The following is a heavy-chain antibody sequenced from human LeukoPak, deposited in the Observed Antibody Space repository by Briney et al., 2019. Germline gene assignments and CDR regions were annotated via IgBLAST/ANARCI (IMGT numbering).Heavy chain of an antibody. J-gene: IGHJ4*02. Sequence: GGSLRLSCAASGFTFSSNYMHWVRQAPGKGLEWVSVIYSGGSTYYEDSVKGRFTISRDNSKNTLYLQMDSLRAEDTAVYYCARGPDSGSFNFDYWGQGTLVTVSS. CDR1: GFTFSSNY. CDR3: ARGPDSGSFNFDY. CDR2: IYSGGST. D-gene: IGHD1-26*01. V-gene: IGHV3-66*01.